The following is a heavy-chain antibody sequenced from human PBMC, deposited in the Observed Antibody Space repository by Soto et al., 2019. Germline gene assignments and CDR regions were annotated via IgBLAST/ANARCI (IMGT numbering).Heavy chain of an antibody. J-gene: IGHJ4*02. CDR3: ARAPVGLDTISYFDY. V-gene: IGHV4-30-4*08. CDR2: IYNGGST. CDR1: GGSISSGGYY. D-gene: IGHD3-3*01. Sequence: SETLSLTCTVSGGSISSGGYYWSWIRQHPGKGLEWIGYIYNGGSTYYRPSLESRMHMSLDATRNHYSLRLTSVTAADTAVYFCARAPVGLDTISYFDYWGQGKLVTVS.